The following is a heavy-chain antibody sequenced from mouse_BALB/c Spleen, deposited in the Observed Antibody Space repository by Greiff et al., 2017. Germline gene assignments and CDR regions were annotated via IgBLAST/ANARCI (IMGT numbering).Heavy chain of an antibody. V-gene: IGHV1-15*01. D-gene: IGHD2-3*01. CDR1: GYTFTDYE. CDR2: IHPGSGGT. Sequence: VQLQQSGAELVRPGASVKLSCKALGYTFTDYEMHWVKQTPVHGLEWIGAIHPGSGGTAYNQKFTGKAQLTVDTSSSTAYMQFSSLTTEDSAIYYCARHVDGFYAMDYWGQGTSVTVSS. CDR3: ARHVDGFYAMDY. J-gene: IGHJ4*01.